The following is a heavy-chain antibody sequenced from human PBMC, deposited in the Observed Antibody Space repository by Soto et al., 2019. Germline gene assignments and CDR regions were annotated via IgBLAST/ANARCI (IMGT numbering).Heavy chain of an antibody. J-gene: IGHJ6*02. CDR2: IIPILGIA. CDR3: AREPRGSGWYYYYGMDV. Sequence: ASVKVSCKASGGTFSSYAISWVRQAPGQGLEWMGRIIPILGIANYAQKFQGRVTITADKSTSTAYMELSSLRSEDTAVYYCAREPRGSGWYYYYGMDVWGQGTTVTVSS. CDR1: GGTFSSYA. D-gene: IGHD6-19*01. V-gene: IGHV1-69*04.